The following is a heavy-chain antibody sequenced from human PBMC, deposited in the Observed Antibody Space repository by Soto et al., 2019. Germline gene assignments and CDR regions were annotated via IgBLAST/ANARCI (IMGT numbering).Heavy chain of an antibody. CDR3: ATLVSLDYYDSSGYYRSYFQH. Sequence: ASVKVSCKVSGYTLTELSMHWVRQAPGKGLEWMGGFDPEDGETIYAQKFQGRVTMTEDTSTDTAYMELSSLRSEDTAVYYCATLVSLDYYDSSGYYRSYFQHWGQGTLVTVSS. V-gene: IGHV1-24*01. CDR1: GYTLTELS. J-gene: IGHJ1*01. D-gene: IGHD3-22*01. CDR2: FDPEDGET.